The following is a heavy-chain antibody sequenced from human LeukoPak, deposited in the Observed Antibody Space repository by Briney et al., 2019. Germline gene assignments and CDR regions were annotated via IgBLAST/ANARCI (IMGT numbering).Heavy chain of an antibody. CDR1: GYTFTGYY. J-gene: IGHJ4*02. CDR3: ARDAYYYDSSLDY. V-gene: IGHV1-2*02. Sequence: ASVKVSCKASGYTFTGYYMYWVRQAPGQGLEWMGWINPNSGGTNCAQKFQGRVTMTRDTSISTAYMELSRLRSDDTAVYYCARDAYYYDSSLDYWGQGTLVTVSS. CDR2: INPNSGGT. D-gene: IGHD3-22*01.